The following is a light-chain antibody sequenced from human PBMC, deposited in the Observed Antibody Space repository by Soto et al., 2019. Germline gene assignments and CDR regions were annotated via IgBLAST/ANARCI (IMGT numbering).Light chain of an antibody. CDR2: GAS. V-gene: IGKV3-20*01. CDR1: ESVNRVY. CDR3: QQYNNWPPWT. Sequence: EIVLAQSPDTLSLSPGERATLSCRASESVNRVYLAWYQHKPGQAPRLLIFGASERATGIPDRFSGSGSGTDFTLTISRLEPEDFAVYYCQQYNNWPPWTFGQGTKVEI. J-gene: IGKJ1*01.